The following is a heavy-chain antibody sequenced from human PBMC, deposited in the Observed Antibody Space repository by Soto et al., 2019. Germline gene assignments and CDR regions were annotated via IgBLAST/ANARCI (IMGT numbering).Heavy chain of an antibody. Sequence: ASVKVSCKASGYTFTSYGISWVRQAPGQGLEWMGWISAYNGNTNYAQKLQGRVTMTTDTSTSTAYMELRSLRSDDTAVYYCARVPRDYYDSSGSVDYWGQGTLVTV. V-gene: IGHV1-18*01. D-gene: IGHD3-22*01. J-gene: IGHJ4*02. CDR2: ISAYNGNT. CDR1: GYTFTSYG. CDR3: ARVPRDYYDSSGSVDY.